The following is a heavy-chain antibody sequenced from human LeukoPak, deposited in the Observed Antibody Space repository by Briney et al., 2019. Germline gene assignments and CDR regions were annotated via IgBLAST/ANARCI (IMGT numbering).Heavy chain of an antibody. CDR3: ASGGGSGSIYYYYYDMDV. V-gene: IGHV1-2*06. Sequence: ASVKVSCKASGYTFTGYYMHWVRQAPGQGLEWMGRINPNSGGTNYAQKFQGRVTMTRDTSISTAYMELSRLRSDGTAVYYCASGGGSGSIYYYYYDMDVWGKGTTVTVSS. CDR1: GYTFTGYY. CDR2: INPNSGGT. D-gene: IGHD3-10*01. J-gene: IGHJ6*03.